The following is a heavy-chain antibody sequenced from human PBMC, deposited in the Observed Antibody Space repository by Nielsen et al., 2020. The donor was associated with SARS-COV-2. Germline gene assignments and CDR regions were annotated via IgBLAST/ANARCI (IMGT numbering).Heavy chain of an antibody. CDR2: ISGSGGST. CDR1: GFTFSSYD. V-gene: IGHV3-23*01. Sequence: GESLKISCAASGFTFSSYDMHWVRQATGKGLEWVSAISGSGGSTYYADSVKGRFTISRDNSKNTLYLQMNSLRAEDTAVYYCAKAERWLQRPDFDYWGQGTLVNVSS. CDR3: AKAERWLQRPDFDY. D-gene: IGHD5-24*01. J-gene: IGHJ4*02.